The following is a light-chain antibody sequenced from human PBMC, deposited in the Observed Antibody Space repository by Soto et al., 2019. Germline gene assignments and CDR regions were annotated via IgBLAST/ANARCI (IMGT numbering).Light chain of an antibody. Sequence: QSALTQPASVSGSPGQSITISCTGTSSDIGTYNLVSWYQQHPRKAPKLMIYEVNKRPSGVSDRFSGSKSGNTASPTISGLQAEDEADYYCCSYAGSSTLYVFGTGTKVTVL. V-gene: IGLV2-23*02. J-gene: IGLJ1*01. CDR2: EVN. CDR3: CSYAGSSTLYV. CDR1: SSDIGTYNL.